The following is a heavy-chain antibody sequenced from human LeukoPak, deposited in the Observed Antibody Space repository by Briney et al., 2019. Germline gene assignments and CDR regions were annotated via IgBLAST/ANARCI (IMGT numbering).Heavy chain of an antibody. V-gene: IGHV3-21*01. Sequence: PGGSLRLSCAASGFTFSTYSMNWVRQAPGKGLEWVSSISSSSSYIYYADSVKGRFTISRDNAKNSLYLQMNSLRAEDTAVYYCAREISSSSTKKYYYYYYYMDVWGKGTTVTVSS. D-gene: IGHD6-6*01. CDR1: GFTFSTYS. CDR3: AREISSSSTKKYYYYYYYMDV. CDR2: ISSSSSYI. J-gene: IGHJ6*03.